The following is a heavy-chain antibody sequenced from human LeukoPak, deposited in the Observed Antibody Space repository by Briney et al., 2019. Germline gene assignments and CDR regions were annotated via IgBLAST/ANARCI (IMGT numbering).Heavy chain of an antibody. V-gene: IGHV3-74*01. J-gene: IGHJ6*02. CDR1: GFTFTSYW. CDR3: AKDQGDSSGSYYYYGMDV. D-gene: IGHD3-22*01. CDR2: IDGDGSSR. Sequence: GGSLRLSCAASGFTFTSYWIHWVRQVPGKGLEWVSRIDGDGSSRSYADSVQGRFTISRDNSKNTLYLQMNSLRAEDTAVYYCAKDQGDSSGSYYYYGMDVWGQGTTVTVSS.